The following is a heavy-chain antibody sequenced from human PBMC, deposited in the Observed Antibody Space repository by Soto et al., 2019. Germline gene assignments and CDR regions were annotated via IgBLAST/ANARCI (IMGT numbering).Heavy chain of an antibody. D-gene: IGHD2-2*01. CDR3: AREVVPAAQFDY. V-gene: IGHV4-61*01. CDR2: IHYRGST. CDR1: GGSVSTDSYY. Sequence: EQLQESGPGLVKPSETLSLTCTVSGGSVSTDSYYWSWIRQFPGKGLEWIGYIHYRGSTNYNPSLNSRITISIDTSKNQFSLKLSSVTAADTAVYYCAREVVPAAQFDYWGQGTLVTVSS. J-gene: IGHJ4*02.